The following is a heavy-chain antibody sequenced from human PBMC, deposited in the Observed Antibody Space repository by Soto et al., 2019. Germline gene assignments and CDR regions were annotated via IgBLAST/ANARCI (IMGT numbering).Heavy chain of an antibody. V-gene: IGHV1-3*01. D-gene: IGHD2-8*02. J-gene: IGHJ6*02. CDR1: GYTFTDYP. CDR2: INAGNGNT. Sequence: QVQLVQSGAEVKKPGASVKVSCKPSGYTFTDYPIHWVRQAPGQGLEWMGWINAGNGNTKYSQKFQDRVIITRDASASTAYMELNSLTSEDTAVYYCARYWARAEDVWGQGTTVTVSS. CDR3: ARYWARAEDV.